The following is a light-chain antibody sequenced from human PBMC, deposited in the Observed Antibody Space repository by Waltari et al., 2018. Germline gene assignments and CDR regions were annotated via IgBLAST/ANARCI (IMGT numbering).Light chain of an antibody. CDR3: QQGNSNPYT. V-gene: IGKV1-13*02. CDR1: QGISSY. Sequence: IQMSQSPSSLSASVGDRVTITCRASQGISSYLNWYQQIPGKAPKLLIFYANSLASGVPSRFSGSGSGTDFTLIISSLQPEDFATYYCQQGNSNPYTFGQGTKVEIK. CDR2: YAN. J-gene: IGKJ2*01.